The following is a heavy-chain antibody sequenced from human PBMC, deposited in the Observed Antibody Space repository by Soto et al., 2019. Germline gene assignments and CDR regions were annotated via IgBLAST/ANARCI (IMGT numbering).Heavy chain of an antibody. CDR3: EQRLLNDGAFAI. Sequence: QIALKESGPTLVKPTQTLTLTCTFSGFSLSTSGEGVGWIRQPPGKALEWLALIYWDDDQRYRPFLKPMLTITRETSKTQVVLTMTNMDPVDTATYYCEQRLLNDGAFAIWGQGTMVTVSS. CDR2: IYWDDDQ. CDR1: GFSLSTSGEG. V-gene: IGHV2-5*02. J-gene: IGHJ3*02.